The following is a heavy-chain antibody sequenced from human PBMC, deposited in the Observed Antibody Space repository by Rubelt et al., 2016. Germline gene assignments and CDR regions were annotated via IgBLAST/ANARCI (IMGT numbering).Heavy chain of an antibody. CDR3: ARTPGYYYDSSLFYFDC. CDR2: ISSNGGST. CDR1: GFTFSSYP. J-gene: IGHJ4*02. Sequence: EVQLVESGGGLVQPGGSLRLSCAASGFTFSSYPMHWVRQAPGKGLEYVSAISSNGGSTYYANSVKGRFSMCRGNSKNALYRQMGSLRAEDMAVYYCARTPGYYYDSSLFYFDCWGQGTVVTVSS. V-gene: IGHV3-64*01. D-gene: IGHD3-22*01.